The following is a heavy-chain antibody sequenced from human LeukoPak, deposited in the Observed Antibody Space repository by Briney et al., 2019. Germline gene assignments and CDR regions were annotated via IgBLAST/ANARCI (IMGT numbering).Heavy chain of an antibody. CDR2: IYYSGST. CDR3: AGGNYLLGHAFDF. D-gene: IGHD1-7*01. CDR1: GGSISSSSYY. Sequence: SETLSLTCTVSGGSISSSSYYWDWIRQPPGKGLEWIGNIYYSGSTYYNPSLKSRVTISVDTSKNHFSLNLSSVTAADTAVYYCAGGNYLLGHAFDFWGQGTMVTVSS. J-gene: IGHJ3*01. V-gene: IGHV4-39*07.